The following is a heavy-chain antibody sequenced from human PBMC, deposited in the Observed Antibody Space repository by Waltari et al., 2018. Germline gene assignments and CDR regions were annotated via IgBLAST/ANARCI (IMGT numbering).Heavy chain of an antibody. CDR1: GFTFSIYG. J-gene: IGHJ5*02. V-gene: IGHV3-7*01. CDR3: VRSVDP. CDR2: INPDGTDK. Sequence: EVQLVESGGGLVQPGGSLRLSCAASGFTFSIYGMAWVRQAPGKGLEWVANINPDGTDKYYVDCVKGRFTISRDDAKNSLDLQMNSLRAEDTAVYYCVRSVDPWGQGTLVTVSS. D-gene: IGHD4-17*01.